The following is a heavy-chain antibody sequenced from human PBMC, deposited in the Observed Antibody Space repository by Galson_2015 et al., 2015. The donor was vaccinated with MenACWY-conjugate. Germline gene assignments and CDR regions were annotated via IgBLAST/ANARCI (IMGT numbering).Heavy chain of an antibody. Sequence: PLSLTCTVSGGSISSGGYYWSWIRQHPGKGLEWIGYIYYSGSTYYNPSLKSRVTISLDTSKNQFSMKLSSLTAADTAVYYCARGPSLVRGVNYYGLDVWGQGTTVTVSS. V-gene: IGHV4-31*03. J-gene: IGHJ6*02. CDR1: GGSISSGGYY. CDR2: IYYSGST. CDR3: ARGPSLVRGVNYYGLDV. D-gene: IGHD3-10*01.